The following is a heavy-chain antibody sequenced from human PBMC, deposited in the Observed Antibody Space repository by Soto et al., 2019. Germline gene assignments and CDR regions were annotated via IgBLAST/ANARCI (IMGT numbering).Heavy chain of an antibody. Sequence: SETLSLTCTVSGGSISSYYWNWIRQPPGKGLEWIGYIYYSGSTNYNPSLKSRVTISVDKSKNQFSLKLSSVTAADTAVYYCASSYSSGWYYFDYWGQGTLVTVSS. J-gene: IGHJ4*02. CDR3: ASSYSSGWYYFDY. CDR1: GGSISSYY. V-gene: IGHV4-59*12. CDR2: IYYSGST. D-gene: IGHD6-19*01.